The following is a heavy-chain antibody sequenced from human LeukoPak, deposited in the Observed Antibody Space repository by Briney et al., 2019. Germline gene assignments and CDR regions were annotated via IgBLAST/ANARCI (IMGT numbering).Heavy chain of an antibody. V-gene: IGHV4-59*08. Sequence: PSETLSLTCTVSGGSISSYYWSWIRQPPGKGLEWIGYIYYSGSTNYNPSLKSRVTISVDTSKNQFSLKLSSVTAADTAVYYCASLRWGSSSGLPTIEYFQHWGQGTLVTVSS. D-gene: IGHD6-19*01. J-gene: IGHJ1*01. CDR1: GGSISSYY. CDR3: ASLRWGSSSGLPTIEYFQH. CDR2: IYYSGST.